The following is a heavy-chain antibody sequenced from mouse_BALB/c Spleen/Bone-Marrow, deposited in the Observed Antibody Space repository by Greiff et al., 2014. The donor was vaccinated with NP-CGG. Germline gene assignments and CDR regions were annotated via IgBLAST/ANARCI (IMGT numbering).Heavy chain of an antibody. CDR3: ARHYRYAYYFDY. CDR2: IHPNSGNT. J-gene: IGHJ2*01. V-gene: IGHV1S130*01. D-gene: IGHD2-14*01. CDR1: GYTFTSSR. Sequence: QVQLQQSGSVLVRPGASVKLSCKASGYTFTSSRMHWAKQRPGQGLEWIGEIHPNSGNTNYNEKFKGKATLTVDTSSSTAYVDLRSLTSEDSAVYYCARHYRYAYYFDYWGQGPTLTVSS.